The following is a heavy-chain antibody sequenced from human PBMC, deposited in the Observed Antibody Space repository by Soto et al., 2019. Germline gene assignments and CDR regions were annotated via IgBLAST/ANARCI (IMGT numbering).Heavy chain of an antibody. Sequence: PSPTLSLTCAISGDSVCSNSAAWNWIRQSPSRGLEWLGRTYYRSKWYNDYAVSVKSRITINPDTSKNQFSLQLNSVTPEDTAVYYCAREAWNTNYYYYGMDVWGQGTTVTVSS. CDR3: AREAWNTNYYYYGMDV. D-gene: IGHD1-1*01. CDR2: TYYRSKWYN. J-gene: IGHJ6*02. V-gene: IGHV6-1*01. CDR1: GDSVCSNSAA.